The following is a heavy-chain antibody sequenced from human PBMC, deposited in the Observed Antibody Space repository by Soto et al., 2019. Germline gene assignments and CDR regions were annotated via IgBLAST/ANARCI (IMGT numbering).Heavy chain of an antibody. CDR3: ARAPAYYDFWSGFYGMDV. J-gene: IGHJ6*02. CDR2: IYYSGST. Sequence: SETLSLTCTVSGGSISSGDYYWSWIRQPPGKGLEWIGYIYYSGSTYYNPSLKSRVTISVDTSKNQFSLKLSSVTAADTAVYYCARAPAYYDFWSGFYGMDVWGQGTTVTVSS. D-gene: IGHD3-3*01. V-gene: IGHV4-30-4*01. CDR1: GGSISSGDYY.